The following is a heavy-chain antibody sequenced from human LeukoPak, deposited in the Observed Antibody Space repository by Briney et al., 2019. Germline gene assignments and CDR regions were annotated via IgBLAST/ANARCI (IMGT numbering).Heavy chain of an antibody. V-gene: IGHV3-30*18. CDR2: ISYDGSNK. J-gene: IGHJ4*02. CDR3: AKITGYSSSWYGIAGYDY. Sequence: PGGSLRLSCAASGFIFGSYGMHWVRQAPGKGLEWVAVISYDGSNKYYADSVKGRFTISRDNSKNTLYLQMNSLRAEDTAVYYCAKITGYSSSWYGIAGYDYWGQGTLVTVSS. D-gene: IGHD6-13*01. CDR1: GFIFGSYG.